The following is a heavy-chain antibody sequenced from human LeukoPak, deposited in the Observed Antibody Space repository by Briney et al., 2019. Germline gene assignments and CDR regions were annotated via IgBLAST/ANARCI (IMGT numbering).Heavy chain of an antibody. J-gene: IGHJ5*02. CDR2: INIDGSNR. CDR1: GFILRKYL. Sequence: GGSLRLSCAASGFILRKYLMLWVRQAPGKGVVCVSRINIDGSNRDYAESVRGRFTISRVNAKNTLSLQMNSLRVEDTAVYYCARDRAYCGGDCYPNWFDPWGQGTLVTVSS. CDR3: ARDRAYCGGDCYPNWFDP. V-gene: IGHV3-74*01. D-gene: IGHD2-21*02.